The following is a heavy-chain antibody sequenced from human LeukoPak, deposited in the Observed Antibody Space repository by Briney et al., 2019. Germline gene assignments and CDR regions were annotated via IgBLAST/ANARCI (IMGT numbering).Heavy chain of an antibody. CDR1: GGSFSGYY. J-gene: IGHJ4*02. CDR3: ARRGLRWFPPAYYFDY. Sequence: SETLSFTCAVYGGSFSGYYWSWIRQPPGNGLEWIGEINHSGSTNYNPSLKSRVTISVDTSKNQFSLKLSSVTAADTAVYYCARRGLRWFPPAYYFDYWGQGTLVTVSS. CDR2: INHSGST. D-gene: IGHD4-23*01. V-gene: IGHV4-34*01.